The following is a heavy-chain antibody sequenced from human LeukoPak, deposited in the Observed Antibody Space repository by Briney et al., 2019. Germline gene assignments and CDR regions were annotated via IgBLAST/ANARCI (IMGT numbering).Heavy chain of an antibody. D-gene: IGHD5-12*01. V-gene: IGHV4-30-4*08. CDR2: IYYSGST. Sequence: PSQTLSLTCTISGGSIRSGDYYWSWIRQPPGKGLEWIGYIYYSGSTYYNPSLKSRVTIPVGKPKNQFSLKLSSVTAADTAVYYCARFGRYSGYDKGFDYWGQGTLVTVSS. CDR1: GGSIRSGDYY. CDR3: ARFGRYSGYDKGFDY. J-gene: IGHJ4*02.